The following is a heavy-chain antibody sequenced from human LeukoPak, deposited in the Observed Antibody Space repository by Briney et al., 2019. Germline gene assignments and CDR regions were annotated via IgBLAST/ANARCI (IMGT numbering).Heavy chain of an antibody. CDR3: AKRGVVIRVILVGFHKEAYYFDS. J-gene: IGHJ4*02. Sequence: GGSLRLSCAVSGLTLSNYGMSWVRPAPGKGLEWVAGISDSGGRTNYADSVKGRFAISRDNPRNTLYLQMNSLRAEDTAVYFCAKRGVVIRVILVGFHKEAYYFDSWGQGALVTVSS. CDR1: GLTLSNYG. V-gene: IGHV3-23*01. D-gene: IGHD3-22*01. CDR2: ISDSGGRT.